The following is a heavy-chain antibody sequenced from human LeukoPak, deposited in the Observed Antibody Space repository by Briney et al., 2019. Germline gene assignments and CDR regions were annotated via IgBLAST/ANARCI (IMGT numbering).Heavy chain of an antibody. CDR3: ARDLGRWELLRTSEAFDI. CDR2: ISAYNGNT. D-gene: IGHD1-26*01. Sequence: VASVKVSCKASGYTFTSYGISWVRQAPGQGLEWMGWISAYNGNTNYAQKLQGRVTMTTDTSTSTAYMELRSLRSDDTAVYYCARDLGRWELLRTSEAFDIWGQGTMVTVSS. J-gene: IGHJ3*02. V-gene: IGHV1-18*01. CDR1: GYTFTSYG.